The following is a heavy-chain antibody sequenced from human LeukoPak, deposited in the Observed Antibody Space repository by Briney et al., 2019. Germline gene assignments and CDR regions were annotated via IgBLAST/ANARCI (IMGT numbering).Heavy chain of an antibody. Sequence: ASETVCCKASVYTFTGYCMHWVSQAPGQGLEWMGWINPNSGGTNYAQKFQGRVTMTRDTSISTAYMELSRLRSDDTAVYYCASGIASRRWFDPWGQGTLVTVSS. CDR1: VYTFTGYC. J-gene: IGHJ5*02. V-gene: IGHV1-2*02. D-gene: IGHD6-6*01. CDR3: ASGIASRRWFDP. CDR2: INPNSGGT.